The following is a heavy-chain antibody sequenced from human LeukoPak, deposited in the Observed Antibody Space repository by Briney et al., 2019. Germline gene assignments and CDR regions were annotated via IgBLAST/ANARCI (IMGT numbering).Heavy chain of an antibody. CDR2: ISSSSSYI. CDR1: GFTFSSYS. CDR3: ARDSGYSSSRKTYYYYYMDV. J-gene: IGHJ6*03. D-gene: IGHD6-13*01. V-gene: IGHV3-21*01. Sequence: GGSLRLSCAASGFTFSSYSMNWVRQAPGKGLEWVSSISSSSSYIYYADSVKGRFTISRDNAKNSLYLQMNSLRAEDTAVYYCARDSGYSSSRKTYYYYYMDVWGKGTTVTVSS.